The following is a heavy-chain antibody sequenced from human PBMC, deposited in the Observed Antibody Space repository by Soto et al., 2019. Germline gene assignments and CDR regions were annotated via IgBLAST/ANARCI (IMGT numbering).Heavy chain of an antibody. Sequence: EAQLVESGGGLVQPVGSLRLYCAASGLTFSTYWMNWVRQAPGMGLEWLAIIRQDGTGTHYVDSVKGRFTISRDNTKNPLFLQMNNLRADDTAVYYCVGGAGGELDYWGQGTLVTVSS. CDR3: VGGAGGELDY. CDR2: IRQDGTGT. D-gene: IGHD3-16*01. V-gene: IGHV3-7*03. J-gene: IGHJ4*02. CDR1: GLTFSTYW.